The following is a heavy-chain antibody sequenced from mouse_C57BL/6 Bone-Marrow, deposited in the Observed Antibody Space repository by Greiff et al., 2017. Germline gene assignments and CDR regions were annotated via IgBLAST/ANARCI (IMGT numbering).Heavy chain of an antibody. Sequence: QVQLQQSGAELVRPGASVTLSCKASGYTFTDYEMHWVKQTPVHGLEWIGAIDPETGGTAYNQKFKGKAILTADKSSSTAYMELRSLTSEDSAVYYCTRGYDGYSFAYWGQGTLVTVSA. CDR3: TRGYDGYSFAY. J-gene: IGHJ3*01. V-gene: IGHV1-15*01. D-gene: IGHD2-3*01. CDR1: GYTFTDYE. CDR2: IDPETGGT.